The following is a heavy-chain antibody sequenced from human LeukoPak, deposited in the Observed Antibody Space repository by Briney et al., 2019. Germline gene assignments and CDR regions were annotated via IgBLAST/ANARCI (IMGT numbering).Heavy chain of an antibody. CDR2: VSANNGDT. V-gene: IGHV1-18*01. CDR3: ARAPNEGAFDI. J-gene: IGHJ3*02. Sequence: ASVTVSCKASGYTFTSYGISWVRQAPGQGLEWMGWVSANNGDTNYAQKYQGRVTMTTDASTSTAYMDLRSLTSDDTAVYYCARAPNEGAFDIWGQGTMVTVSS. CDR1: GYTFTSYG.